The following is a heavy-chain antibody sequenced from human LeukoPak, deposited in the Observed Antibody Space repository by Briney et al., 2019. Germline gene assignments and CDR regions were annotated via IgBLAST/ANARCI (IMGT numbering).Heavy chain of an antibody. D-gene: IGHD5-12*01. V-gene: IGHV4-39*01. CDR2: IHYSGST. Sequence: SETLSLTCTVSGGSLSSTGFYWAWIRQSPGKGLEWIGSIHYSGSTYYNPSLVSQLTISVDASKNHFILRLNSVTAADTAVYYCARLASGAWHWDYWGQGTLVTVSP. CDR1: GGSLSSTGFY. CDR3: ARLASGAWHWDY. J-gene: IGHJ4*02.